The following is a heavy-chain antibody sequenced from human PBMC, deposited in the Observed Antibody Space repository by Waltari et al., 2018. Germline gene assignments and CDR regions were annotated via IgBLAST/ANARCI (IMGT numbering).Heavy chain of an antibody. CDR2: IYYTGPTT. Sequence: QVQLQESGPGLVKPSETLSLTCAVSGYSISSGYWWGWIRQPPGKGLEWIASIYYTGPTTHSTPSLRSRVTISADTSKNQFSLRLTSVTAADTAIYYCANNEWGLPVDWGQGTLVTVSS. CDR3: ANNEWGLPVD. CDR1: GYSISSGYW. D-gene: IGHD1-26*01. V-gene: IGHV4-38-2*01. J-gene: IGHJ4*02.